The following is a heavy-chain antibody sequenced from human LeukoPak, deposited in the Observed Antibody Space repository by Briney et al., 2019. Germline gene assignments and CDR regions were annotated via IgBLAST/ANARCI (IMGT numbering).Heavy chain of an antibody. V-gene: IGHV1-58*02. Sequence: ASVKVSCKASGFTFSSSTMQWVRQARGQRLEWIGWIVVGSGNTNYAQKFQERVTISRDMSTSTAYMELSSLRSEDTAVYYCAAGAMAYCGGDCYSDYYYGMDVWGQGTTVTVSS. CDR3: AAGAMAYCGGDCYSDYYYGMDV. D-gene: IGHD2-21*02. CDR2: IVVGSGNT. J-gene: IGHJ6*02. CDR1: GFTFSSST.